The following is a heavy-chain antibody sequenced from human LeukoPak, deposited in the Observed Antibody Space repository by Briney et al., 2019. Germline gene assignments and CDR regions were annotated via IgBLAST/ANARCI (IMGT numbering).Heavy chain of an antibody. Sequence: PGGSLRLSCAACGFTFSSYLMSWVRQAPGKGLEWVANIKQDGSEKYYVDSVKGRFTIPRDNAKNSLYLQMNSLRAEDTAVYYCARDRRDYDYIWGTDHYFDYWGQGNLVTVSS. CDR1: GFTFSSYL. J-gene: IGHJ4*02. V-gene: IGHV3-7*01. D-gene: IGHD3-16*01. CDR3: ARDRRDYDYIWGTDHYFDY. CDR2: IKQDGSEK.